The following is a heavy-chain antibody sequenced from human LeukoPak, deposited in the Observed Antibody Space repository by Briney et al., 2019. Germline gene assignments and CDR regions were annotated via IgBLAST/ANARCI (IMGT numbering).Heavy chain of an antibody. D-gene: IGHD1-1*01. CDR1: VGSFSGYY. CDR2: INHSGST. V-gene: IGHV4-34*01. J-gene: IGHJ4*02. CDR3: ARGVPGYNSVSNPFDY. Sequence: PSETLSLTCAVYVGSFSGYYWNWVRQPPGKGLEWIGDINHSGSTNYNPSLKSRLTISVDTSKNQFSLKLTSLTAADTAVYYCARGVPGYNSVSNPFDYWGQGTLVTVSS.